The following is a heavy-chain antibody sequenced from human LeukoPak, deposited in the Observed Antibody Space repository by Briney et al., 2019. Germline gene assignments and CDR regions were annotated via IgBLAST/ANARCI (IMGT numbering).Heavy chain of an antibody. CDR3: ARAPQNDRGYGTRAANWFDP. CDR2: IIPIFGTA. V-gene: IGHV1-69*01. J-gene: IGHJ5*02. Sequence: SVKVSCKASGGTFSSYANSWVRQAPGQGLEWMGGIIPIFGTANYAQKFQGRVTITADESTSTAYMELSSLRSEDTAVYYCARAPQNDRGYGTRAANWFDPWGQGTLVTVSS. CDR1: GGTFSSYA. D-gene: IGHD5-18*01.